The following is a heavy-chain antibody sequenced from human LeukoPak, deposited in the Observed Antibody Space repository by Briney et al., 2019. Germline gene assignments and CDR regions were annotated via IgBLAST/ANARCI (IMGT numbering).Heavy chain of an antibody. CDR2: INPNNGVT. Sequence: GASVKVSCKASGYTFTDHYMHWVRQAPGQGLEWMGWINPNNGVTHYAQKFHDRVTMTRDTSITTAYMGLNRLTSDDTAVYYCAREVTLRFWGQGTLLTVSS. V-gene: IGHV1-2*02. D-gene: IGHD2-21*02. J-gene: IGHJ4*02. CDR3: AREVTLRF. CDR1: GYTFTDHY.